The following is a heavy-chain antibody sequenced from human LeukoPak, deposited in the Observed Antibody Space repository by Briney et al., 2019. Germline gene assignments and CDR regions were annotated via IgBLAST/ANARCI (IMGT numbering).Heavy chain of an antibody. Sequence: SETLSLTCTVSGGSISSSSYYWGWIRQPPGKGLEWIGSIYYSGSTYYNPSLKSRVTISVDTSKNQFSLKLSSVTAADTAVYYCARDKSLWDYGSGSYEDWGQGTLVTVSS. CDR3: ARDKSLWDYGSGSYED. J-gene: IGHJ4*02. CDR1: GGSISSSSYY. CDR2: IYYSGST. D-gene: IGHD3-10*01. V-gene: IGHV4-39*07.